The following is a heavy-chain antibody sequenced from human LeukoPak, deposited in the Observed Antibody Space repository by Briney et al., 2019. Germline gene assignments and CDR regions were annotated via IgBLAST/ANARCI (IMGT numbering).Heavy chain of an antibody. D-gene: IGHD3-16*01. Sequence: GGSLRLSCAASGFTFSSYSMNWVRQAPGKGLEWVSSISSSSSYIYYADSVKGRFTISRDNAKNSLYLQMNSLRAEDTAMYYCARVPLGYYFDYWGQGTLVTVSS. CDR2: ISSSSSYI. V-gene: IGHV3-21*01. CDR1: GFTFSSYS. CDR3: ARVPLGYYFDY. J-gene: IGHJ4*02.